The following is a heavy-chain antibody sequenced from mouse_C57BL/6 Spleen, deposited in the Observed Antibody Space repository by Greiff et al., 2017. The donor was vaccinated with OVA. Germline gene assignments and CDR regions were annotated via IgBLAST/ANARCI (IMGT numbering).Heavy chain of an antibody. CDR1: GFTFSSYA. CDR2: ISDGGSYT. V-gene: IGHV5-4*01. D-gene: IGHD2-2*01. CDR3: ARDEMGIYYGYGGFAY. Sequence: EVKLVESGGGLVKPGGSLKLSCAASGFTFSSYAMSWVRQTPEKRLEWVATISDGGSYTYYPDNVKGRFTISRDNAKNNLYLQMSHLKSEDTAMYYCARDEMGIYYGYGGFAYWGQGTLVTVSA. J-gene: IGHJ3*01.